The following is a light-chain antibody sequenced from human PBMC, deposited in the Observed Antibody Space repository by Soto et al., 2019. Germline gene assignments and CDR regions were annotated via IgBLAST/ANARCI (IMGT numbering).Light chain of an antibody. V-gene: IGKV3D-7*01. CDR1: HSVTVNS. CDR2: AAS. CDR3: HQRQSWPRT. J-gene: IGKJ1*01. Sequence: EILLTQSPSTLSLSPGEVVTLSFRSSHSVTVNSLAWYQQKPGTVPKLLISAASTLQTGVPSRFSASGSGTDFTLTISDVQPEDFALYYCHQRQSWPRTFGQGTKVDIK.